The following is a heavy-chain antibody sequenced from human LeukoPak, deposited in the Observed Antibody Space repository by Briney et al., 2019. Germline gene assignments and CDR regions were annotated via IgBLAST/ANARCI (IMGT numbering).Heavy chain of an antibody. J-gene: IGHJ4*02. CDR2: IRYDGSNK. CDR1: GFTFSSYG. V-gene: IGHV3-30*02. Sequence: PGGSLRLSCAASGFTFSSYGMHWVRQAPGKGLEWVAFIRYDGSNKYYADSVKGRFTISRDNSKNTLYLQMNSLRAEDTALYYGAXERXTXMVTIDYWGXGTLVTVSS. D-gene: IGHD5-18*01. CDR3: AXERXTXMVTIDY.